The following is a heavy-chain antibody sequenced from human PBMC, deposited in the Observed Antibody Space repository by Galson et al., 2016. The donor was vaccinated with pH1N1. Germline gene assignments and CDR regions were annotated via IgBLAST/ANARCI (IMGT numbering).Heavy chain of an antibody. CDR3: AREDYYDTDLSDWYFDL. CDR1: GGTFSSYG. V-gene: IGHV1-69*13. D-gene: IGHD3-22*01. CDR2: IIPIFGTA. J-gene: IGHJ2*01. Sequence: SVKVSCKASGGTFSSYGINWVRQAPGQGLEWMGGIIPIFGTAKYAQNFQGRVTITADESTTTAYMGLSSLRSEDTAVYFWAREDYYDTDLSDWYFDLWGRGTLLTVSS.